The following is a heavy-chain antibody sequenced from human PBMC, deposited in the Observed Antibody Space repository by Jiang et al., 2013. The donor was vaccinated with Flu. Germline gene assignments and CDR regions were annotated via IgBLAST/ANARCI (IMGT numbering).Heavy chain of an antibody. D-gene: IGHD3-22*01. CDR3: ARDSVDSLIGVAVILGVGAFDI. Sequence: QLLESGGGLVKPGGSLRLSCAASGFTFSTYTMNWVRQAPGKGLEWVSSISSRDTYIYYADSAKGRFTISRDNAKNSLYLQMNSLRAEDTAVYYCARDSVDSLIGVAVILGVGAFDIWGLGTLVTVSS. J-gene: IGHJ3*02. CDR2: ISSRDTYI. V-gene: IGHV3-21*01. CDR1: GFTFSTYT.